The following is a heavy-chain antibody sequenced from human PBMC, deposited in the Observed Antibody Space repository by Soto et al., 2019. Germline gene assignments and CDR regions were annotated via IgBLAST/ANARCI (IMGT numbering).Heavy chain of an antibody. Sequence: GESLKISCAASGFTFSTYAMGWVRQAPGKGLEWVSGIGGSGDSTYYAGSVKGRFTISRDNSKSTLYLHMNSLRAEDTAVYYCAKCSGGSAYSSFDYWGQGTLVTVSS. CDR3: AKCSGGSAYSSFDY. CDR2: IGGSGDST. V-gene: IGHV3-23*01. J-gene: IGHJ4*02. CDR1: GFTFSTYA. D-gene: IGHD5-18*01.